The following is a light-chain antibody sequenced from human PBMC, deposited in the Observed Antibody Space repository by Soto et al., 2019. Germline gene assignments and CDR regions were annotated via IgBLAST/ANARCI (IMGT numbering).Light chain of an antibody. Sequence: QSALTPPPSVSGAPGQRVTISCTGSSSNIGAGYDVHWYQQLPGTAPKRLIYGNSNRPSGVPDRFSGSKSGTSASLAITGLQAEDEADYYCQSYDSSLTLYVFGSGTKLTVL. CDR2: GNS. J-gene: IGLJ1*01. CDR3: QSYDSSLTLYV. CDR1: SSNIGAGYD. V-gene: IGLV1-40*01.